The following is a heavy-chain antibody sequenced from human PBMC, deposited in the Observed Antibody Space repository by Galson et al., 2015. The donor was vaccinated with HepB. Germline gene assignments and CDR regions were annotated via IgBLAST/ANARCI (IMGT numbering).Heavy chain of an antibody. Sequence: SVKVFCKASGYTFTSYGISWVRQAPGQGLEWMGWISAYNGNTNYAQKLQGRVTMTTDTSTSTAYRELRSLGSDDTAVYYCARGTSGYDPYYFDYWGQGTLVTVSS. CDR3: ARGTSGYDPYYFDY. J-gene: IGHJ4*02. CDR1: GYTFTSYG. D-gene: IGHD5-12*01. V-gene: IGHV1-18*04. CDR2: ISAYNGNT.